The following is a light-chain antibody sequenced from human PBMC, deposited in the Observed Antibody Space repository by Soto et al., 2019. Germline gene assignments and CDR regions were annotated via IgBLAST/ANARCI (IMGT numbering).Light chain of an antibody. V-gene: IGLV2-14*01. CDR2: EVT. J-gene: IGLJ2*01. Sequence: QSALTQPASVSGSPGQSITLSCAGTSSDIGAHNFVSWYQHHPGKAPKLIIYEVTKWPSGVSTRFSGSKAGNTASLTISGLQAADEADYYCNSYTLSRTVVFGGGTKLTVL. CDR1: SSDIGAHNF. CDR3: NSYTLSRTVV.